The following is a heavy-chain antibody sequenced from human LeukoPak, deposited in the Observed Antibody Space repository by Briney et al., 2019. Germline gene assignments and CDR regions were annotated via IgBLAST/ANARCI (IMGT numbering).Heavy chain of an antibody. J-gene: IGHJ4*02. Sequence: GGSLRLSCAASGFTFSSDYMSWVRQAPGKGVEWVANIKQDGSEKYYVDSVKGRFTISRDNAKNPLYLQMNSLRAEDTAVYYCARGSMLAAANDYWGQGTLVTVSS. D-gene: IGHD6-13*01. CDR2: IKQDGSEK. CDR3: ARGSMLAAANDY. V-gene: IGHV3-7*04. CDR1: GFTFSSDY.